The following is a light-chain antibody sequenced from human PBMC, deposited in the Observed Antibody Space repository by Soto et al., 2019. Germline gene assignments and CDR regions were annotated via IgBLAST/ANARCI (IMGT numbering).Light chain of an antibody. J-gene: IGKJ4*01. Sequence: EIVLTQSPGTLSLSPGEGATLSCRASQIVRSTYLAWFQQKPGQAPRLLIYGASTRATGIPARFSGSGSGTEFTLTISSLQSEDFAVYYCQQYNNWPPLTFGGGTKVEIK. CDR2: GAS. CDR3: QQYNNWPPLT. V-gene: IGKV3-15*01. CDR1: QIVRSTY.